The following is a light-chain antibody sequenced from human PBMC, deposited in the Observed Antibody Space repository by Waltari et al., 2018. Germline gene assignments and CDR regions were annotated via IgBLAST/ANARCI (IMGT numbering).Light chain of an antibody. CDR2: GNG. CDR3: QSYDSSLSGSV. Sequence: QSVLTPPPSVSGAPGPRVTISSTWSRSNIRAGYDAHWYQGVPGKAPKRLIYGNGNRPSGVPDRFSGSQFGSSASLASTGLQADDGADYYCQSYDSSLSGSVFGGGTKLTVL. CDR1: RSNIRAGYD. J-gene: IGLJ2*01. V-gene: IGLV1-40*01.